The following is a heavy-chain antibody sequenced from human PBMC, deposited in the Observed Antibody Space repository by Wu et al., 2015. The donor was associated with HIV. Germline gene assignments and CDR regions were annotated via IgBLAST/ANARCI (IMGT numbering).Heavy chain of an antibody. J-gene: IGHJ6*02. Sequence: QVQLVQSGAEVKKPGSSVKVSCKASGGTFRNHAVSWVRQAPGQGLEWMGRIIPISGTANYAQRFQGRVTITADKPTNTAYMGLSSLRSDDTAVYYCARGSILEMSTASFYYYVMDVWGQG. CDR3: ARGSILEMSTASFYYYVMDV. CDR1: GGTFRNHA. D-gene: IGHD1-26*01. CDR2: IIPISGTA. V-gene: IGHV1-69*13.